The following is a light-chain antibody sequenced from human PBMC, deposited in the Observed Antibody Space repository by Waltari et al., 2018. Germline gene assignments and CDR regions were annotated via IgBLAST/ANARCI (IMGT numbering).Light chain of an antibody. CDR2: AAS. Sequence: IQLTQSPSSLSASVGDRVTITCRASQGISNYLAWYQQKPGKAPKLLIYAASTLQSGVTSRFSGSGFGTDFTLTISSLQPEDFATYYCQQLNSYQWTFGQGTKVEIK. V-gene: IGKV1-9*01. CDR3: QQLNSYQWT. CDR1: QGISNY. J-gene: IGKJ1*01.